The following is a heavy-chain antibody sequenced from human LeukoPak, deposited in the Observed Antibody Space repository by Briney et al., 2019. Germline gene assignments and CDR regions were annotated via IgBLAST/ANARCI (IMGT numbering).Heavy chain of an antibody. CDR3: ATRGLPFGGVIGAFDI. CDR2: INPSGGST. CDR1: GYTFITYY. J-gene: IGHJ3*02. V-gene: IGHV1-46*01. D-gene: IGHD3-16*01. Sequence: ASVKVSCKASGYTFITYYIHWVRQPPGLGLEWMGIINPSGGSTTYAQKFQGRVTMTEDTSTDTAYMELSSLRSEDTAVYYCATRGLPFGGVIGAFDIWGQGTMVTVSS.